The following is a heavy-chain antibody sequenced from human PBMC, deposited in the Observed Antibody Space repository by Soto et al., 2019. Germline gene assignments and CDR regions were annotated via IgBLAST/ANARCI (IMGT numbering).Heavy chain of an antibody. CDR3: VRTPGYTMDY. V-gene: IGHV3-30*04. Sequence: QVQLVESEGGVVQPGRSLRLSCAASGFTLSNYAMHWVRQAPGKGLEWVATISYDGRKKNYADSVKSRFTISRDNSKNALYLQMNSLRAEDTAVYYCVRTPGYTMDYWGQGTLVTVSS. D-gene: IGHD5-18*01. J-gene: IGHJ4*02. CDR2: ISYDGRKK. CDR1: GFTLSNYA.